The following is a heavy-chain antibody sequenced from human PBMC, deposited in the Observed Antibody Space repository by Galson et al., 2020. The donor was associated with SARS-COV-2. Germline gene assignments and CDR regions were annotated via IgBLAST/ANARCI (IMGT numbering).Heavy chain of an antibody. J-gene: IGHJ6*03. D-gene: IGHD6-19*01. CDR3: ARGGHSSGWYSGLKDYYYMDV. Sequence: GGSLRLSCAASGFTFSSYDMHWVRQATGKGLEWVSAIGTAGDTYYPGSVKGRFTISRENAKNSLYLQMNSLRAGDTAVYYCARGGHSSGWYSGLKDYYYMDVWGKGTTVTVSS. V-gene: IGHV3-13*01. CDR1: GFTFSSYD. CDR2: IGTAGDT.